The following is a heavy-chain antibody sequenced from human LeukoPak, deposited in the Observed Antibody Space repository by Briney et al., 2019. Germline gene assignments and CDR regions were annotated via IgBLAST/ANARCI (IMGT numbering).Heavy chain of an antibody. D-gene: IGHD2-21*01. CDR1: GGSIGSGNW. CDR2: IYYTGST. J-gene: IGHJ4*02. Sequence: SETLSLTCAVSGGSIGSGNWWTWVRQPPGKGLEWLGEIYYTGSTNYNPSLKSRVTISVDTSKNQFSLNMISVTAADTAVYYCARVGSIAIFDYWGQGTLVTVSS. CDR3: ARVGSIAIFDY. V-gene: IGHV4-4*02.